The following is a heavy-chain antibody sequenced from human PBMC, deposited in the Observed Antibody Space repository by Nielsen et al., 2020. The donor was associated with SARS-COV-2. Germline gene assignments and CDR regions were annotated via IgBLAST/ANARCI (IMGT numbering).Heavy chain of an antibody. CDR2: IGTAGDT. Sequence: GGSLRLSCAASGFTFSSYDMHWVRQATGKGLEWVSAIGTAGDTYYPGSVKGRFTISRENAKNSLYLQMNSLRAGDTAVYYCARGSIIGGFDPWGQGTLVTVSS. V-gene: IGHV3-13*04. D-gene: IGHD1-20*01. CDR3: ARGSIIGGFDP. J-gene: IGHJ5*02. CDR1: GFTFSSYD.